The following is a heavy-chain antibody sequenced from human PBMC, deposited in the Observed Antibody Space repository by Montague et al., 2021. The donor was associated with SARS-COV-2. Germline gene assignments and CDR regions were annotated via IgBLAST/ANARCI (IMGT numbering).Heavy chain of an antibody. D-gene: IGHD3-10*01. CDR2: ISYEGSKK. CDR3: VKASQFLWLGQFARDAFDL. CDR1: GFSFNNFG. Sequence: SLRLSCEASGFSFNNFGIHWVRQAPDKGLEWVAVISYEGSKKSFADSVKGRFVISRDSSQNTVYLQMNSLRVEDTAMYYCVKASQFLWLGQFARDAFDLLGQGTLVSVSS. V-gene: IGHV3-30*18. J-gene: IGHJ3*01.